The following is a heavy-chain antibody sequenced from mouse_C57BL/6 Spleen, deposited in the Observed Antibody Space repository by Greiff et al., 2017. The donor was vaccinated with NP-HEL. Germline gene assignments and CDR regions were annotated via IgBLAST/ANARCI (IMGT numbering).Heavy chain of an antibody. D-gene: IGHD4-1*01. CDR1: GFTFTDYY. V-gene: IGHV7-3*01. Sequence: EVKVVESGGGLVQPGGSLSLSCAASGFTFTDYYMSWVRQPPGKALEWLGFIRNKANGYTTEYSASVKGRFTISRDNSQSILYLQMNALRAEDSATYYCARYMGTGTGFDYWGQGTTLTVSS. J-gene: IGHJ2*01. CDR3: ARYMGTGTGFDY. CDR2: IRNKANGYTT.